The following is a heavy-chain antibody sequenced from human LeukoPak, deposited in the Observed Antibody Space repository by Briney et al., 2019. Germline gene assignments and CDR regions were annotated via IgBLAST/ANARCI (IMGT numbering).Heavy chain of an antibody. J-gene: IGHJ5*02. CDR2: IYYSGST. D-gene: IGHD3-10*01. CDR1: GGSISSRSHH. CDR3: ARGFYGSGSYHNWFDP. Sequence: PSETLSLTCTVPGGSISSRSHHWGWIRQPPGKGLEWIGNIYYSGSTFYNPSLKSRVTISVDTSKNQFSLKLSSVTAADTAVYYCARGFYGSGSYHNWFDPWGQGTLVTVSS. V-gene: IGHV4-39*07.